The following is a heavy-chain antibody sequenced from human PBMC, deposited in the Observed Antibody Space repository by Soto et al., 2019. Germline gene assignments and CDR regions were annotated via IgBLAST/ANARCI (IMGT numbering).Heavy chain of an antibody. Sequence: EVQLVESGGGLVQPGGSLRLSCAASGFTVSSNYMSWVRQAPGKGLEWVSVIYSGGSTYYADSVKGRFTISRHNSKNTLYLQMNSLRAEDTAVYYCARGKNSGWSNLRDWGQGTLVTVSS. CDR3: ARGKNSGWSNLRD. D-gene: IGHD6-19*01. V-gene: IGHV3-53*04. CDR2: IYSGGST. CDR1: GFTVSSNY. J-gene: IGHJ4*02.